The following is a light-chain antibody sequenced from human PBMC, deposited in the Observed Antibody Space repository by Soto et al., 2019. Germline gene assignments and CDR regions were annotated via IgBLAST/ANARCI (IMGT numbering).Light chain of an antibody. V-gene: IGKV1-39*01. CDR1: QSISSY. CDR3: QQSYSTRWT. Sequence: DMHMTQSPSCLSAALGDRVTITCRASQSISSYLNWYQQKPGKAPKLLIYAASSLQSGVPSRFSGSGSGTDFTLTISSLQPEDFATYYCQQSYSTRWTFGQGTKVDIK. CDR2: AAS. J-gene: IGKJ1*01.